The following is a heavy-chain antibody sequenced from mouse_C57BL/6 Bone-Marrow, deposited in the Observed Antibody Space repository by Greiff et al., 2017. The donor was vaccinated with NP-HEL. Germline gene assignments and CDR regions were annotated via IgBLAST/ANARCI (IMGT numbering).Heavy chain of an antibody. CDR3: ANYYGSPYYAMDY. J-gene: IGHJ4*01. D-gene: IGHD1-1*01. Sequence: VQLQQSGPELVKPGASVKISCKASGYAFSSSWMNWVKQRPGKGLEWIGRLYPGDGDTNYNGKFNGKATLTADKSSSTAYMQLISLTSEDSAVYFCANYYGSPYYAMDYWGQGTSVTVSS. CDR2: LYPGDGDT. V-gene: IGHV1-82*01. CDR1: GYAFSSSW.